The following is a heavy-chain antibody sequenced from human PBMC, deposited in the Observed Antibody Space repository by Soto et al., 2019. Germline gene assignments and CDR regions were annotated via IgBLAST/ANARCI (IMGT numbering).Heavy chain of an antibody. J-gene: IGHJ4*02. Sequence: QLQLQESGPGLVKPSETLSLTCTVSGASISSSSYYWGWIRQPPGKGLEWIGSISYGGSTYYTPSLQSRVTISVDTSKNQFSLRLSSVTAADTAVYYCSGRDDYNRQIGYWGQGTLVTVSS. CDR2: ISYGGST. CDR1: GASISSSSYY. CDR3: SGRDDYNRQIGY. V-gene: IGHV4-39*01. D-gene: IGHD4-4*01.